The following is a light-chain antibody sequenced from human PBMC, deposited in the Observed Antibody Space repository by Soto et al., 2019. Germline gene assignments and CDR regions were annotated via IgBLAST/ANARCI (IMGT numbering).Light chain of an antibody. CDR1: QIIAGTS. CDR2: SVS. V-gene: IGKV3-20*01. Sequence: EIVLTQSPVTLSVSPGESATLSCRASQIIAGTSLAWFQQKRGQAPRLLIFSVSIRPPGIPDRFSGSGSGTDFPLTISKLEPEEFAVYFCQRYGRSPPATFGGGPKVEI. J-gene: IGKJ4*01. CDR3: QRYGRSPPAT.